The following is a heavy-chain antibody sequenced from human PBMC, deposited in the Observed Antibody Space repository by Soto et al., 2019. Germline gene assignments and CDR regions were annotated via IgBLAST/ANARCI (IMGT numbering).Heavy chain of an antibody. D-gene: IGHD1-26*01. J-gene: IGHJ4*02. CDR2: ISAYNGNT. CDR1: GYTFTSYG. CDR3: ARRELLEDYFDY. V-gene: IGHV1-18*01. Sequence: ASVKVSCKASGYTFTSYGISWVRQAPGQGLEWMGWISAYNGNTNYAQKLQGRVTMTTDTSTSTAYMELRSLRSDGTAVYYCARRELLEDYFDYWGQGTLVTVSS.